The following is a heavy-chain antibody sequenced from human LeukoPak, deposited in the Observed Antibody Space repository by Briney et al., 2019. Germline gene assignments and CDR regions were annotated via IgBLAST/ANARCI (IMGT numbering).Heavy chain of an antibody. J-gene: IGHJ4*02. CDR1: SGSISSYY. CDR2: ISYSGST. Sequence: SETLSLSCTVSSGSISSYYWSWLRQPPGKGLEWFGYISYSGSTNYNPSLKSRVTISVDTSKNQFSLKLSSVTAADTAVYYCATQATDSSGYPSIYYFDYWGQGTLVTVSS. CDR3: ATQATDSSGYPSIYYFDY. V-gene: IGHV4-59*01. D-gene: IGHD3-22*01.